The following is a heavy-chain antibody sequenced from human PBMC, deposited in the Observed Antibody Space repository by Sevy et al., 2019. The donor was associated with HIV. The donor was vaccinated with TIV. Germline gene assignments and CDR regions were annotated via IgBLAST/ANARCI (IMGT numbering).Heavy chain of an antibody. V-gene: IGHV3-30*01. D-gene: IGHD6-19*01. CDR3: ARDILAGTFDY. Sequence: GGYLRLSCAASGFIFNNYAMHWVRQAPGKGLEWVAVISYDGSNKYHADSVKGRFTISRDNSKNMLYLQMNSLRAEDTAVYYCARDILAGTFDYWGQGTLVTVSS. CDR2: ISYDGSNK. J-gene: IGHJ4*02. CDR1: GFIFNNYA.